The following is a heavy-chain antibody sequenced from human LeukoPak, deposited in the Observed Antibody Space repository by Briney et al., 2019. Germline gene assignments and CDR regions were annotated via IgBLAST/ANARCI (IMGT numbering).Heavy chain of an antibody. D-gene: IGHD3-22*01. Sequence: GGSLRLSCAASGFTFSSYSMNWVRQAPGKGLEWVSSISSSSSYIYYADSVKGRFTISRDNAKNSLYLQMNSLRAEDTAVYYCAREGDSSGYYYDFDYWGQGTLVTVSS. J-gene: IGHJ4*02. CDR3: AREGDSSGYYYDFDY. CDR2: ISSSSSYI. CDR1: GFTFSSYS. V-gene: IGHV3-21*01.